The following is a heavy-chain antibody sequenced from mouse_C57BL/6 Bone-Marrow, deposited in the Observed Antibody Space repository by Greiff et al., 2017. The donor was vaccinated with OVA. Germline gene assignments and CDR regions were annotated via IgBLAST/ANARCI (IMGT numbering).Heavy chain of an antibody. J-gene: IGHJ2*01. CDR1: GYTFTSYW. CDR2: IHPSDRDT. Sequence: QVQLQQPGAELVKPGASVKVSCKASGYTFTSYWMHWVKQRPGQGLEWIGRIHPSDRDTNYNQKFTGKATLTVDKSSSTTYMQLSSLTSEDYEVYYCAIERWDEEFDDWGQGTTLTVSS. D-gene: IGHD4-1*01. CDR3: AIERWDEEFDD. V-gene: IGHV1-74*01.